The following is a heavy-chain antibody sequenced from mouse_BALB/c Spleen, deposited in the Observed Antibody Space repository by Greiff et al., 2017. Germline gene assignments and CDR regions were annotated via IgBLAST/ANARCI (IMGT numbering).Heavy chain of an antibody. Sequence: EVQLVESGGGLVQPGGSLKLSCAASGFTFSSYGMSWVRQTPDKRLELVATINSNGGSTYYPDSVKGRFTISRDNAKNTLYLQMSSLKSEDTAMYYCARALSGHWYFDVWGAGTTVTVSS. CDR1: GFTFSSYG. V-gene: IGHV5-6-3*01. CDR2: INSNGGST. D-gene: IGHD1-3*01. J-gene: IGHJ1*01. CDR3: ARALSGHWYFDV.